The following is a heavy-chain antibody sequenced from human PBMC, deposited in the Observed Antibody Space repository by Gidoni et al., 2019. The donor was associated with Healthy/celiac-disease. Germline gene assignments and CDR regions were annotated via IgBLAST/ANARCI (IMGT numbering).Heavy chain of an antibody. V-gene: IGHV1-69*01. CDR3: ARGKLPLTGRYYYYGMDV. D-gene: IGHD1-1*01. CDR2: IIPIFGTA. J-gene: IGHJ6*02. Sequence: QVQLVQSGAEVKKPGSSVKVSCKASGGTFSSYANSWVRQAPGQGLEWMGGIIPIFGTANSAQQFQGRVTITADESTSTAYMELSSLRSEDTAVYYCARGKLPLTGRYYYYGMDVWGQGTTVTVSS. CDR1: GGTFSSYA.